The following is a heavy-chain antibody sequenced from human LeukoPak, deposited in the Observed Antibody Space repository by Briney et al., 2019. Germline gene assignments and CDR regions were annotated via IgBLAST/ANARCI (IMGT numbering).Heavy chain of an antibody. CDR1: GFTFSTFA. V-gene: IGHV3-23*01. D-gene: IGHD3-16*01. CDR2: IFPSGGEI. J-gene: IGHJ4*02. Sequence: GGSLRLSCAASGFTFSTFAMIWVRQPPGKGLEWVSSIFPSGGEIHYADSVRGRFTISRDNSKNTLYLQMNSLRAEDTAVYYCARGSWGGVIDYWGQGTLVTVSS. CDR3: ARGSWGGVIDY.